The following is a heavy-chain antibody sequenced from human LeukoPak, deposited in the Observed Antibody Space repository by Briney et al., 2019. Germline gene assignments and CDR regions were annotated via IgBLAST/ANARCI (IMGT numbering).Heavy chain of an antibody. V-gene: IGHV4-34*01. CDR1: GVSFSGYY. Sequence: PSDTLSLTCAVYGVSFSGYYWSWIRQPPGKGLEWIGEINHNGSTNYNPSLKSRVTISVETSKNQFSLKLSSCTAPDPAVYDCARGRGSGWYGDYWGQGTLVTVSS. CDR3: ARGRGSGWYGDY. J-gene: IGHJ4*02. CDR2: INHNGST. D-gene: IGHD6-19*01.